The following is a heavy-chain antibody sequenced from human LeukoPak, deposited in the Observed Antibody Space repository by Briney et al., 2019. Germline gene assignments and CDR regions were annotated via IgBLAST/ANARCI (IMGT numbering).Heavy chain of an antibody. J-gene: IGHJ4*02. CDR3: ASLDTAMGNFDY. V-gene: IGHV4-59*01. D-gene: IGHD5-18*01. Sequence: SETLSLTCTVSGGSIGSYYWSWIRQPSGKGLEWIGYIYYSGSTNYNPSLKSRVTISVDTSKNQFSLKLSSVTAADTAVYYCASLDTAMGNFDYWGQGTLVTVSS. CDR1: GGSIGSYY. CDR2: IYYSGST.